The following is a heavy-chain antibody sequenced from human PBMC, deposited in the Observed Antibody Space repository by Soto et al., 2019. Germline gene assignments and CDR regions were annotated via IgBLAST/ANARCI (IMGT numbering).Heavy chain of an antibody. Sequence: QLQLQESGPGLVKPAETLFLSCTVSGGSVGNSNYYWGWIRQSPGKGLEWIGNVHYDQTTYYTPSLEGRLTISIDTLNNNFSLKLTSVIASDTAVYYCARHRGRFGEADYWGQGTLVTVSS. CDR3: ARHRGRFGEADY. D-gene: IGHD3-10*01. V-gene: IGHV4-39*01. J-gene: IGHJ4*02. CDR2: VHYDQTT. CDR1: GGSVGNSNYY.